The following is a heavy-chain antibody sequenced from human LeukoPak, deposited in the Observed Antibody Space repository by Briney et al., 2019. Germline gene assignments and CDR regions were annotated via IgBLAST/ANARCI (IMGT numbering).Heavy chain of an antibody. Sequence: ASVKVSCKASGYSFTSHYMHWVRQAPGQGLEWLGLINPTGSSTLYAQKFQGRVTMTRDMSTTTAYMELRSLRSDDTAVCYCARAGAVVDNWFDPWGQGTLVTVSS. V-gene: IGHV1-46*01. CDR3: ARAGAVVDNWFDP. D-gene: IGHD2-15*01. CDR2: INPTGSST. CDR1: GYSFTSHY. J-gene: IGHJ5*02.